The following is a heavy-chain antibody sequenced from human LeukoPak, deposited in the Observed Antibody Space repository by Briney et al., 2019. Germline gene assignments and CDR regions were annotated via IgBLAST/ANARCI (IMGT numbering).Heavy chain of an antibody. Sequence: GGSLRLSCAASGFTFSSYAMSWVRQAPGKGLEWVSAITNSGGTTYYADSVKGRFTISRDNSKNTLYLQMNSLRAEDTAVYYCAKDLTQDWNDVFDYWGQGTLVTVSS. CDR1: GFTFSSYA. CDR2: ITNSGGTT. V-gene: IGHV3-23*01. CDR3: AKDLTQDWNDVFDY. J-gene: IGHJ4*02. D-gene: IGHD1-1*01.